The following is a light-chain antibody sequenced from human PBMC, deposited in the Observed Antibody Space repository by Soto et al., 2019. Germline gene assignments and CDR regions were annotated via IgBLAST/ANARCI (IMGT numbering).Light chain of an antibody. CDR1: QGVSSW. CDR3: QQGDDFPLS. CDR2: AAS. J-gene: IGKJ4*01. V-gene: IGKV1D-12*01. Sequence: DIQMTQSPSSVSAFVGDRVTITCRASQGVSSWLAWYLQKPGKAHNLLIYAASSLQSEVPSRVSGSGSGTEFTLTITNLQPADCATYDCQQGDDFPLSFDGGTKVEIK.